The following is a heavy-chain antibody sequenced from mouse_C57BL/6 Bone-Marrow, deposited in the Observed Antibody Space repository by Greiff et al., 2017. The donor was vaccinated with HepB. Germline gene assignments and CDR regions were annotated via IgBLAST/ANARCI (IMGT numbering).Heavy chain of an antibody. CDR1: GYTFTSYW. D-gene: IGHD1-1*01. J-gene: IGHJ3*01. CDR3: ARPLWDYGSWFAY. V-gene: IGHV1-64*01. Sequence: VQLQQPGAELVKPGASVKLSCKASGYTFTSYWMHWVKQRPGQGLEWIGMIHPNSGSTNYNEKFKSKATLTVDKSSSTAYMQLSSLTSEDSAVYYCARPLWDYGSWFAYWGQGTLVTVSA. CDR2: IHPNSGST.